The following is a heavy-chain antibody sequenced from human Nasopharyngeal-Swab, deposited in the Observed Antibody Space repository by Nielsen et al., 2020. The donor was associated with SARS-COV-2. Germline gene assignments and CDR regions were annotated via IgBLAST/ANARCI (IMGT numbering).Heavy chain of an antibody. CDR3: TRDLGQWLADY. CDR2: IRSKAYGGTT. CDR1: GFIFGDYA. J-gene: IGHJ4*02. D-gene: IGHD6-19*01. Sequence: GESLKISCTASGFIFGDYAMSWFRQAPGKGLEWVGFIRSKAYGGTTEYAASVKGRFTISRDDSKSIAYLQMNSLKTEDTAVYYCTRDLGQWLADYWGQGTLVTVSS. V-gene: IGHV3-49*03.